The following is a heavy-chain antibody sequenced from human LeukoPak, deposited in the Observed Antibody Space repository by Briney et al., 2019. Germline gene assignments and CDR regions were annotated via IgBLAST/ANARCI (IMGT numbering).Heavy chain of an antibody. V-gene: IGHV4-61*01. D-gene: IGHD6-19*01. J-gene: IGHJ3*02. CDR2: IYYSGST. CDR1: GGSISSSYYY. Sequence: SETLSLTCTVSGGSISSSYYYWGWIRQPPGKGLEWIGYIYYSGSTDYNPSLKSRVTISVDTSKNQFSLKLSSVTAADTAVYYCARDETQRAGQFAFDIWGQGTMVTVSS. CDR3: ARDETQRAGQFAFDI.